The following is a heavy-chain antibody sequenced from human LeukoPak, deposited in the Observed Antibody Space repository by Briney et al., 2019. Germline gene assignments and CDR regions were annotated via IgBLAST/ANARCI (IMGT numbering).Heavy chain of an antibody. CDR2: MNPNSGAT. D-gene: IGHD2-21*02. CDR3: AMSPIEYCGGDCYPPD. V-gene: IGHV1-8*01. Sequence: GASVKVSCKASGYTFTSHDFNWVRQATGQGLEWMGWMNPNSGATGYAQKFQGRVTMTRDTSLNTAYMELSSLRSEDTAVYYCAMSPIEYCGGDCYPPDWGQGTLVTVSS. CDR1: GYTFTSHD. J-gene: IGHJ4*02.